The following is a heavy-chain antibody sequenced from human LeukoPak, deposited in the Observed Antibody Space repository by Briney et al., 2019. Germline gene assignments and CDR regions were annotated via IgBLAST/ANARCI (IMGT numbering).Heavy chain of an antibody. D-gene: IGHD3-22*01. J-gene: IGHJ4*02. CDR2: IYSGGST. Sequence: PGGSLRLSCAASGFTVSSNYMSWVRQAPGKGLEWVSVIYSGGSTYYADSVKGRFTISRDNSKNTLYLQMNSLRAEDTAVYYCARDRGYYYDSSGYQDWGQGTLSPSPQ. V-gene: IGHV3-66*01. CDR1: GFTVSSNY. CDR3: ARDRGYYYDSSGYQD.